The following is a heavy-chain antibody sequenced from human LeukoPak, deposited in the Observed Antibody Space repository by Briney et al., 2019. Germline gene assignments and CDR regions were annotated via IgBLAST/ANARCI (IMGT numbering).Heavy chain of an antibody. D-gene: IGHD3-22*01. V-gene: IGHV4-38-2*02. CDR1: GYSISSGYY. Sequence: SETLSLTCAVPGYSISSGYYWGWIRQPPGKGLEWIGNIYHSGSTYYNPSLKSRVTISVDTSKNQFSLKLSSVTAADTAVYYCAREDLYYYDSSGSQGWFDPWGQGTLVTVSS. CDR2: IYHSGST. CDR3: AREDLYYYDSSGSQGWFDP. J-gene: IGHJ5*02.